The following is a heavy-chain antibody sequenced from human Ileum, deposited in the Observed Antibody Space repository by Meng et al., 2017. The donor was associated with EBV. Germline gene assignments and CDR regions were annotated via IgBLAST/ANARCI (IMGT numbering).Heavy chain of an antibody. CDR2: VYYNDYT. J-gene: IGHJ4*02. CDR1: GVSVSSDAYR. V-gene: IGHV4-61*08. D-gene: IGHD5-12*01. CDR3: TRAPAISGYWGFSDS. Sequence: QAELRESGPGLVKPAETLSLTCSVSGVSVSSDAYRWTWIRQPPGKGLEWIGHVYYNDYTNYNPSLRSRVTISMDTSENQFSLNLNSVTAADTAIYYCTRAPAISGYWGFSDSCGQGTLVTVSS.